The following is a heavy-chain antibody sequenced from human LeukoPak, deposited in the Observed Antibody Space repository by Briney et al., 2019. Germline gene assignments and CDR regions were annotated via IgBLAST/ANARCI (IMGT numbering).Heavy chain of an antibody. J-gene: IGHJ6*02. D-gene: IGHD3-22*01. CDR1: GFTFSTYS. CDR3: ARNYYDSSGYSWYYYYYGMDV. V-gene: IGHV3-48*01. CDR2: ISSTSSTI. Sequence: GGSLRLSCAASGFTFSTYSMSWVRQAPGKGLEWVSYISSTSSTIYYADSVKGRFTISRDNAKNSLYLQMNSLTAEDTAVYYCARNYYDSSGYSWYYYYYGMDVWGQGTTVTVSS.